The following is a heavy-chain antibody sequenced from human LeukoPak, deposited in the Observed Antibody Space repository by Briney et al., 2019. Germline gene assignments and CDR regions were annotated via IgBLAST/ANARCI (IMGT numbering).Heavy chain of an antibody. D-gene: IGHD4-23*01. J-gene: IGHJ4*02. Sequence: GGSLRLSCAASGFTFSSYAMHWVRQAPGKGLEWVAVISYDGSNKYYADSVKGRFTISRDNSKNTLYLQMNSLRAEDTAVYYCARDLGNLDRTDYFDYWGQGTLVTVSS. CDR1: GFTFSSYA. V-gene: IGHV3-30*04. CDR2: ISYDGSNK. CDR3: ARDLGNLDRTDYFDY.